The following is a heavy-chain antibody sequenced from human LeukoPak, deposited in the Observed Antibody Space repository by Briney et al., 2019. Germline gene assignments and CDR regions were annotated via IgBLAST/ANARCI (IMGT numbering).Heavy chain of an antibody. V-gene: IGHV1-69*05. J-gene: IGHJ5*02. D-gene: IGHD3-3*01. CDR2: IIPIFGTA. Sequence: SVKVSCKASGGTFSSYAISWVRQAPGQGLEWMGGIIPIFGTANYAQKFQGRVTITTDESTSTAYMELSSLRSEDTAVYYCARDSSTNYDFWSGFGFDPWGQGTLVTVSS. CDR1: GGTFSSYA. CDR3: ARDSSTNYDFWSGFGFDP.